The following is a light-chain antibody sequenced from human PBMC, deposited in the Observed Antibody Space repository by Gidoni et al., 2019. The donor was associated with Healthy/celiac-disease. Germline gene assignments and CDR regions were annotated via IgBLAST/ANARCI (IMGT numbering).Light chain of an antibody. J-gene: IGKJ2*02. CDR3: QQYNNGPGT. CDR2: GAS. CDR1: QSVSSN. V-gene: IGKV3-15*01. Sequence: EIVMTQSPATLSVSPGERATLSCRASQSVSSNLAWDQQKPGQAPRLLIYGASTRATGIPARFSGSGSGTEFTLTISSLQSEDCAVDYCQQYNNGPGTFGQGTKLEIK.